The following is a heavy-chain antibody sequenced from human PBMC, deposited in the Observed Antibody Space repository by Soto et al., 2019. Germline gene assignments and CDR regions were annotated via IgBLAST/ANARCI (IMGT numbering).Heavy chain of an antibody. D-gene: IGHD5-18*01. Sequence: QVQLVQSGPEVKKPGSSVKVSCKASGDTFNSYVITWVRQAPGQGLEWLGGIITAVGTTSYAQNFQDRLTITAGEAATTDHMELSSLTSDDTARYYCTRSYGYSFGGSVDKWGQGTLVTVSS. CDR3: TRSYGYSFGGSVDK. V-gene: IGHV1-69*01. CDR1: GDTFNSYV. J-gene: IGHJ4*02. CDR2: IITAVGTT.